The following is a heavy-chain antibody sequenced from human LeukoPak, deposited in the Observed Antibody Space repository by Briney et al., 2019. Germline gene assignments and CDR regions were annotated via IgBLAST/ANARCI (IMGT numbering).Heavy chain of an antibody. Sequence: PGGSLRLSCAASGFMFSSYEMNWVRQAPGKGLEWVSYISSSGSAIYYADSVKGRFTISRDNAKNSLYLQMHSLRAEDTAVYYCARQKKNSYGRDYFDYWGQGTLVTVSS. V-gene: IGHV3-48*03. J-gene: IGHJ4*02. CDR3: ARQKKNSYGRDYFDY. CDR2: ISSSGSAI. D-gene: IGHD5-18*01. CDR1: GFMFSSYE.